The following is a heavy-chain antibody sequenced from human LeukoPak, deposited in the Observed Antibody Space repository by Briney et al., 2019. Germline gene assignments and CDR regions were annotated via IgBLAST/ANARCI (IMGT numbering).Heavy chain of an antibody. CDR2: IYHSGST. V-gene: IGHV4-38-2*02. D-gene: IGHD3-10*01. J-gene: IGHJ6*03. Sequence: PSETLSLTCTVSGYSISSGYYWGWIRQPPGKGLEWIGSIYHSGSTYYNPSLKSRVTISVDTSKNQFSLKLSSVTAADTAVYYCARDHYYGSGSYYYMDVWGKGTTVTVSS. CDR1: GYSISSGYY. CDR3: ARDHYYGSGSYYYMDV.